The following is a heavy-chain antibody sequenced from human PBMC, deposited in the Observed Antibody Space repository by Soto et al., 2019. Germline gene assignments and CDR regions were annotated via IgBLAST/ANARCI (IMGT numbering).Heavy chain of an antibody. CDR3: ASGRWLLLDY. V-gene: IGHV4-34*01. D-gene: IGHD1-26*01. Sequence: PSETLSLTCAVYGGSFSGYYWSWIRQPPGKGLEWIGEINHSGSTNYNPSLKSRVTISVDTSKNQFSLKLSSVTAADTAVYYCASGRWLLLDYWGQGTLVTVSS. CDR1: GGSFSGYY. J-gene: IGHJ4*02. CDR2: INHSGST.